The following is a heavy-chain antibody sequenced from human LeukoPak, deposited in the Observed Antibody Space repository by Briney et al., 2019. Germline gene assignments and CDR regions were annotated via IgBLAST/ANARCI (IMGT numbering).Heavy chain of an antibody. CDR1: GFTFSSYG. D-gene: IGHD2-15*01. CDR2: IWYDGSDK. V-gene: IGHV3-33*06. Sequence: GGSLRLSCAASGFTFSSYGMHWVRQAPGKGLEWVALIWYDGSDKYYADSVKGRFTISGDNSKNTLYLQMNSLRAEDTAVYYCAKGYCSGGSCAHFDYWGQGTLVTVSS. CDR3: AKGYCSGGSCAHFDY. J-gene: IGHJ4*02.